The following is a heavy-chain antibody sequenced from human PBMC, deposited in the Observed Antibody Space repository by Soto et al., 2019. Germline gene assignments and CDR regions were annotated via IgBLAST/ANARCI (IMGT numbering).Heavy chain of an antibody. CDR2: ISSSGSTI. D-gene: IGHD3-22*01. CDR1: GFTFSSYE. V-gene: IGHV3-48*03. Sequence: GGSLRLSCAASGFTFSSYEMNWVRQAPGKGLEWVSYISSSGSTIYYADSVKGRFTISRDNAKNSLYLQMNSLRAEDTAVYYCARTAMIVVVILARPNWYFDLWGRGTLVTVSS. CDR3: ARTAMIVVVILARPNWYFDL. J-gene: IGHJ2*01.